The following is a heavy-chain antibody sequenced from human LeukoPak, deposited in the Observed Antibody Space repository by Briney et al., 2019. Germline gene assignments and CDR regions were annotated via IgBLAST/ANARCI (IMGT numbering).Heavy chain of an antibody. J-gene: IGHJ3*02. CDR2: MNPNSGGT. V-gene: IGHV1-2*02. Sequence: EASVKVSCKASGYTFTGYYMHWVRQAPGQGLEWMGWMNPNSGGTNYAQKFQGRVTMTRDTSISTAYMELSRLRSDDTAVYYCARDQGGGSAFDIWGQGTMVTVSS. D-gene: IGHD1-26*01. CDR1: GYTFTGYY. CDR3: ARDQGGGSAFDI.